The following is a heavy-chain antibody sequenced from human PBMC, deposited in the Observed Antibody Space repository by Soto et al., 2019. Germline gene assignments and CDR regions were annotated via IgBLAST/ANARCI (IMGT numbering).Heavy chain of an antibody. V-gene: IGHV4-30-2*01. CDR2: IFHSGST. CDR1: GGSIRNDGYS. J-gene: IGHJ4*02. Sequence: SETLSLTCAVSGGSIRNDGYSWSWIRQPPGKALEWIGYIFHSGSTHYIPSLKSRVSISLDRSKNQFSLNLNSVTAADTAVYFCARGRGSYSAGFDYWGQGTLVTVSS. D-gene: IGHD1-26*01. CDR3: ARGRGSYSAGFDY.